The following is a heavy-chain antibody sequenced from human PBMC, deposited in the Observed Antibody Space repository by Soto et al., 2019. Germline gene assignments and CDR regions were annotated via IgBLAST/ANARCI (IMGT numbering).Heavy chain of an antibody. Sequence: QVQLVESGGGVVQPGRSLRLSCAASGFTFSSYGMHWVRQAPGKGLEWVAVIWYDGSNKYYADSVKGRFTISRDNSNNTLYLQMNSLRAEDTAVYCCARDRPFEYSSSPSNWFDPWGQGTLVTVSS. CDR3: ARDRPFEYSSSPSNWFDP. CDR1: GFTFSSYG. V-gene: IGHV3-33*01. J-gene: IGHJ5*02. CDR2: IWYDGSNK. D-gene: IGHD6-6*01.